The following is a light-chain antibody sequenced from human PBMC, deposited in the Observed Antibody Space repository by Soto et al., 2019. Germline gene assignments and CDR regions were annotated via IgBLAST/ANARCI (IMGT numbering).Light chain of an antibody. Sequence: EIVLTQSPGTLSLSPGERATLSCRASQSVSSSYLAWYQQKPGQAPRLIIYGASSRATGIPDRFSGSGSGTDFTLTISRLEPEDFAVYYCQQYGSTSGITFGPGTKVDIK. CDR2: GAS. V-gene: IGKV3-20*01. CDR1: QSVSSSY. CDR3: QQYGSTSGIT. J-gene: IGKJ3*01.